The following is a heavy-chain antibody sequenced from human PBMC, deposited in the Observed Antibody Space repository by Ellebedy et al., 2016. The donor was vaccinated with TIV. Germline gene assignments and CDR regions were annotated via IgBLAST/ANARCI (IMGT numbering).Heavy chain of an antibody. CDR3: ARDQRDFWSGYSDF. D-gene: IGHD3-3*01. J-gene: IGHJ4*02. CDR2: IWYDGSNK. CDR1: GFTFSSYG. V-gene: IGHV3-33*01. Sequence: GESLKISCAASGFTFSSYGMHWVRQAPGKGLEWVAVIWYDGSNKYYAYSVKGRFTISRDNSKNTLHLQMNSLRAEDTAVYYCARDQRDFWSGYSDFWGQGTLVTVSS.